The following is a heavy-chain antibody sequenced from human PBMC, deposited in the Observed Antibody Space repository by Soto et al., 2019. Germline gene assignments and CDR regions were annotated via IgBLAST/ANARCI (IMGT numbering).Heavy chain of an antibody. V-gene: IGHV4-4*02. CDR2: IHHSGST. J-gene: IGHJ4*02. Sequence: QVQLQGSGPGLGKPSGTLFLTCAVSGGSISSSNWWCWVRQSPEKGLEWIGEIHHSGSTNYNPSLKSRVTISVDRSNNQFSLKLSSVTAADTAVYYCARGNFDYWGQGTLVTVSS. CDR3: ARGNFDY. CDR1: GGSISSSNW.